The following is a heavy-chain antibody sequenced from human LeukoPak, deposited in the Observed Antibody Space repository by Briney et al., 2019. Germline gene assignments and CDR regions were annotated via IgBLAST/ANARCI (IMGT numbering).Heavy chain of an antibody. J-gene: IGHJ5*02. CDR2: ISSSSSTI. V-gene: IGHV3-48*01. CDR1: GFTFSSYS. Sequence: PGGSLRLSCAASGFTFSSYSMNWVRQAPGKGLEWVSYISSSSSTIYYADSVKGRFTISRDNAKNSLYLQMNSLRAEDTAVYYCARGYSSSWYNWFDPWDQGTLVTVSS. D-gene: IGHD6-13*01. CDR3: ARGYSSSWYNWFDP.